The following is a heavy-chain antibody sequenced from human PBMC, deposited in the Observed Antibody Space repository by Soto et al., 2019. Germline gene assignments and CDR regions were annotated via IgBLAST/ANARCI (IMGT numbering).Heavy chain of an antibody. CDR1: GFTFRTYS. CDR2: ISGSGTAT. V-gene: IGHV3-23*01. D-gene: IGHD3-22*01. Sequence: EVKLLESGGGLVQPGGSLRLSCAASGFTFRTYSMSWVRQAPRKGLEWVSGISGSGTATYYTDSVKGRFTVSRDNSKDTVCLQMNTLRVEDTAVYYCAKTRLYDNNDYHRDGFDVWGPGTVVTVS. J-gene: IGHJ3*01. CDR3: AKTRLYDNNDYHRDGFDV.